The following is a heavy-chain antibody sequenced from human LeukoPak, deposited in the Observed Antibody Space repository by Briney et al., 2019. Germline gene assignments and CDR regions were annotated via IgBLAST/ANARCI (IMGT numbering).Heavy chain of an antibody. CDR1: GFTFSSYW. CDR2: IKQDGSEK. Sequence: GRSLRLSCAASGFTFSSYWMSWVRQAPGKGLEWVANIKQDGSEKYYVDSVKGRFTISRDNAKNSLYLQMNSLRAEDTAVYYCARDLAVAGLYYYYYYMDVWGKGTTVTVSS. V-gene: IGHV3-7*01. J-gene: IGHJ6*03. CDR3: ARDLAVAGLYYYYYYMDV. D-gene: IGHD6-19*01.